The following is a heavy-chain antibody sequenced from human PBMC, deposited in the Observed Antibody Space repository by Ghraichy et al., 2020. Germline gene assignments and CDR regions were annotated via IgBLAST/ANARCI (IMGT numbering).Heavy chain of an antibody. D-gene: IGHD2-15*01. Sequence: SQTLSLTCAVSGGSISSGGYSWSWIRQPPGKGLEWIGYIYHSGSTYYNPSLKSRVTISVDRSRNQFSLKLSSVTAADTAVYYCARGDSITNDAFDIWGQGTMVTVSS. CDR1: GGSISSGGYS. J-gene: IGHJ3*02. V-gene: IGHV4-30-2*01. CDR3: ARGDSITNDAFDI. CDR2: IYHSGST.